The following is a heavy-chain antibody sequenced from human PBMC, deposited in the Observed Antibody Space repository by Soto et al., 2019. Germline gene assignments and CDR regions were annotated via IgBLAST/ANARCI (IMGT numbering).Heavy chain of an antibody. D-gene: IGHD2-15*01. CDR2: IIPIYGTA. CDR3: ARDLGGCSAGSCRYNWFDP. V-gene: IGHV1-69*13. J-gene: IGHJ5*02. Sequence: ASVKVSCKASGGTFSNYAISWVRRAPGQGLEWMGGIIPIYGTANYAQKFQDRVTITADESTSTAYMELSSLTSEDTAVYYCARDLGGCSAGSCRYNWFDPWGQGTLVTV. CDR1: GGTFSNYA.